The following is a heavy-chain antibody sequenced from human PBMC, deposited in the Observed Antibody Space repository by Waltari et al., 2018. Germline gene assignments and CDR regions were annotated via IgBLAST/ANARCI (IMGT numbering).Heavy chain of an antibody. Sequence: QVQLQESGPGLVKPSQTLSLTCTVSGGSISSGSYYWSWIRQPAGKGLEWIGYIYTSGSTNYNPSLKSRVTISVDTSKNQFSLKLSSVTAADTAVYYCVRGGGTYGDWDYWGLGTLVTVSS. V-gene: IGHV4-61*09. J-gene: IGHJ4*02. CDR1: GGSISSGSYY. D-gene: IGHD4-17*01. CDR2: IYTSGST. CDR3: VRGGGTYGDWDY.